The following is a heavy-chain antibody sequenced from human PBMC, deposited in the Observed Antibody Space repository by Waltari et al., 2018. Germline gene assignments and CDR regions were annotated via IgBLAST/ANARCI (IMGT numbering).Heavy chain of an antibody. Sequence: QVQLQESGPGLVKPSETLSLTCTVSGGSISSYYWSWIRQHPGKGLEWIGYIYYSGSTNYNPSLKSRVTISVDTSKNQFSLKLSSVTAADTAVYYCARGYSGYDYLGVYYYMDVWGKGTTVTVSS. CDR1: GGSISSYY. J-gene: IGHJ6*03. V-gene: IGHV4-59*01. CDR2: IYYSGST. CDR3: ARGYSGYDYLGVYYYMDV. D-gene: IGHD5-12*01.